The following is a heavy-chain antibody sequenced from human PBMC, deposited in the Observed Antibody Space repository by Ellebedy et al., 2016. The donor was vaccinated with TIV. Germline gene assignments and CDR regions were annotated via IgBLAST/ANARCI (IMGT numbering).Heavy chain of an antibody. J-gene: IGHJ5*02. V-gene: IGHV4-34*01. D-gene: IGHD6-13*01. CDR3: ARGTIAAADTANWFDP. Sequence: SETLSLTXAVYGGSFSGYYWSWIRQPPGKGLEWIGEINHSGSTNYNPSLKSRVTISVDTSKNQFSLKLSSVTAADTAVYYCARGTIAAADTANWFDPWGQGTLVTVSS. CDR1: GGSFSGYY. CDR2: INHSGST.